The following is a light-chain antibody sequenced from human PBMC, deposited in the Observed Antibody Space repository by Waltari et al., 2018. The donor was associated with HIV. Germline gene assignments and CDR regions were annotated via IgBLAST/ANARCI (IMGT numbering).Light chain of an antibody. CDR3: SSYTSSSWV. CDR2: DVT. Sequence: SALTQPASVSGSPGPSITIPCPGISSDVDSYNYDCWYQQHPGKAPKLMIYDVTHRPSGVSNRFSGSKSGNTASLTISGLQAEDEADYYCSSYTSSSWVFGGGTKLTVL. V-gene: IGLV2-14*03. J-gene: IGLJ3*02. CDR1: SSDVDSYNY.